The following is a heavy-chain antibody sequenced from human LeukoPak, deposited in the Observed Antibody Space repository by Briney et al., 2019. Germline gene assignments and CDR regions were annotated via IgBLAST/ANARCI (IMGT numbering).Heavy chain of an antibody. Sequence: GGSLRLSCAASGFTFSSYSMNWVHQAPGKGLEWVSAITSAGNTYYADSVKGRFTISRDSSKNTLYLQMNSLRSEDTAVYYCAKGGGPYHLPTDYWGQGTLVTVSS. CDR2: ITSAGNT. V-gene: IGHV3-23*01. D-gene: IGHD2-2*01. CDR3: AKGGGPYHLPTDY. J-gene: IGHJ4*02. CDR1: GFTFSSYS.